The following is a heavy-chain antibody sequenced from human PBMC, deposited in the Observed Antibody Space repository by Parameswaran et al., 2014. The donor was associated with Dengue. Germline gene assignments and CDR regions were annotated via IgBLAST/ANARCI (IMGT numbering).Heavy chain of an antibody. D-gene: IGHD3-22*01. V-gene: IGHV1-69*01. Sequence: SWVRQAPGQGLEWMGGIIPIFGTANYAQKFQGRVTITADESTSTAYMELSSLRSEDTAVYYCARDLDSSGFRVAFDIWGQGTMVTVSS. J-gene: IGHJ3*02. CDR3: ARDLDSSGFRVAFDI. CDR2: IIPIFGTA.